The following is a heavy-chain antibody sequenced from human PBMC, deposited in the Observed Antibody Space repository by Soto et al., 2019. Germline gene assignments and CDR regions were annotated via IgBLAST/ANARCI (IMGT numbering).Heavy chain of an antibody. V-gene: IGHV3-30*03. D-gene: IGHD3-10*01. CDR2: SSYDGRET. CDR3: ARDSGWPILNFDN. J-gene: IGHJ4*02. Sequence: GGSLRLSCAASDFDFSSYGIHWVRQAPGKGLEWVAASSYDGRETFYADSAKGRITVSKEMSKNTAFLQMNALRHEDTAVYFCARDSGWPILNFDNWGQGTPVTVSS. CDR1: DFDFSSYG.